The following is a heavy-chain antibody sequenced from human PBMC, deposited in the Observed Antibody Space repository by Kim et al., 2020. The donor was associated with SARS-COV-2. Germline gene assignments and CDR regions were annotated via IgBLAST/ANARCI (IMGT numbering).Heavy chain of an antibody. J-gene: IGHJ6*02. CDR1: GGTFSSYA. V-gene: IGHV1-69*13. CDR3: ARVVWGDFTSVSYGMDV. D-gene: IGHD3-16*01. Sequence: SVKVSCKASGGTFSSYAISWVRQAPGQGLEWMGGIIPIFGTANYAQKFQGRVTITADESTSTAYMELSSLRSEDTAVYYCARVVWGDFTSVSYGMDVWGQGTTVTVSS. CDR2: IIPIFGTA.